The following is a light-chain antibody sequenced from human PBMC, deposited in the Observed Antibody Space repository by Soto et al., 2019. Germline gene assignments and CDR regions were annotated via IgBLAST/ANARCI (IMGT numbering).Light chain of an antibody. V-gene: IGKV1-39*01. CDR3: QQSYSTPHT. CDR2: AAS. CDR1: QNINNY. Sequence: DIQMTQSPSSLSASVGDRVTITCRASQNINNYLNWYQQKPGKAPKLLIYAASSFQSGVPSRFSGSGSGTDITLTISRLQPEDFATYYWQQSYSTPHTFGPGTKVDIK. J-gene: IGKJ3*01.